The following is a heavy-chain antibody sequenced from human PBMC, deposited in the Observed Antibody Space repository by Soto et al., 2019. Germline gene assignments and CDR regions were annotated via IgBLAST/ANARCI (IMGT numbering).Heavy chain of an antibody. J-gene: IGHJ4*02. D-gene: IGHD3-9*01. V-gene: IGHV1-69*13. CDR3: AGARNPGSAYIHWLSSSDY. CDR2: IIPIFGTA. CDR1: GGTFSSYA. Sequence: ASVKVSCKASGGTFSSYANSWVRQAPGQGLEWMGGIIPIFGTANYAQKFQGRVTITADESTSTAYMELSSLRSEDTAVYYCAGARNPGSAYIHWLSSSDYWGKVTLVTASS.